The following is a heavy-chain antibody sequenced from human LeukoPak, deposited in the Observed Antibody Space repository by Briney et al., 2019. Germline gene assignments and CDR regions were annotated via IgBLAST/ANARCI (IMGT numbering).Heavy chain of an antibody. J-gene: IGHJ4*02. CDR3: AREGYGGYGPGTFDY. CDR2: VYYTGST. Sequence: SETLSLTCTVSGGSISSYYWSWLRQPPGKGLEWIGNVYYTGSTNYNPSLKSRVTISVDASKNQFSLKLSSVTAADTAVYYCAREGYGGYGPGTFDYWGQGTLVTVSS. CDR1: GGSISSYY. D-gene: IGHD5-12*01. V-gene: IGHV4-59*01.